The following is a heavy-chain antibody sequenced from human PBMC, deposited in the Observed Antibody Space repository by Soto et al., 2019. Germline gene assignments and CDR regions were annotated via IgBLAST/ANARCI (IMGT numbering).Heavy chain of an antibody. Sequence: QVHLQESGPGLVKPSETLSLTCSVSGGSVNTGGYYWSWIRQNPGKGLEWLGYVYYTGGTYYNPSLRGQGSISVDPPNTTSENHFSLKLTSVTAADTAVYYCARVPDGDYERDFDVWGRGTLVIVSS. J-gene: IGHJ2*01. CDR1: GGSVNTGGYY. CDR2: VYYTGGT. CDR3: ARVPDGDYERDFDV. V-gene: IGHV4-31*01. D-gene: IGHD4-17*01.